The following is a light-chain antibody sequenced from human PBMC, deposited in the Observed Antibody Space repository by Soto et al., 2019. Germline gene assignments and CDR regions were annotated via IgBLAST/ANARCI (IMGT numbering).Light chain of an antibody. CDR2: AAS. CDR3: QHYNNWPWT. CDR1: QSLGTN. V-gene: IGKV3-15*01. Sequence: EIVMTQSPATLSVSLGERATLYCRASQSLGTNVVWYQVRPGQAPRVVLYAASSRATGIPARFSGSGSGTEFTLTISTLQSEDFAVYYCQHYNNWPWTFGQGTKVEIK. J-gene: IGKJ1*01.